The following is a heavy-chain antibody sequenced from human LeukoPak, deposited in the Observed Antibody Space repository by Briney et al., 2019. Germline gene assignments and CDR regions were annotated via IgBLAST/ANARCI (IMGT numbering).Heavy chain of an antibody. J-gene: IGHJ5*02. CDR2: IYYSGST. D-gene: IGHD1-14*01. V-gene: IGHV4-59*11. Sequence: PSETLSLTCTVSGGSISSHYWSWIRQPPGKGLEWIGYIYYSGSTNYNPSLKSRVTISVDTSKNQFSLKLSSVTAADTAVYYCARHAEGKATWFDPWGQGTLVTVSS. CDR1: GGSISSHY. CDR3: ARHAEGKATWFDP.